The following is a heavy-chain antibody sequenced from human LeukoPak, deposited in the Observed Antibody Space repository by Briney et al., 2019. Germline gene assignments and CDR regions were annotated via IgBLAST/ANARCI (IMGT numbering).Heavy chain of an antibody. D-gene: IGHD3-16*01. V-gene: IGHV1-69*13. CDR1: GGTFSSYA. J-gene: IGHJ2*01. CDR3: ARGLVGVAGSRAGYFDL. Sequence: SVKVSREASGGTFSSYAISWVRQAPGQGLEWMGGIIPIFGAANYAQKFQGRVTITADESTSTAYMELSSLRSEDTAVYYCARGLVGVAGSRAGYFDLWGRGTLVTVSS. CDR2: IIPIFGAA.